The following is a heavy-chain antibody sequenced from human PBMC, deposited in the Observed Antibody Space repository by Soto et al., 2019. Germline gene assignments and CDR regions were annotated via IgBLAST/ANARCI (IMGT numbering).Heavy chain of an antibody. V-gene: IGHV3-23*01. CDR1: GFTFSSYA. Sequence: GGFLRLSCAASGFTFSSYAMRWVRQAPGKGLEWGSAISGSGGSTYYADSVKGRFTISRDNSKNTLYLQMNSLIAEDTAVYYCAKDPKDIVVVPADPWGQGTLVTVSS. D-gene: IGHD2-2*01. CDR3: AKDPKDIVVVPADP. CDR2: ISGSGGST. J-gene: IGHJ5*02.